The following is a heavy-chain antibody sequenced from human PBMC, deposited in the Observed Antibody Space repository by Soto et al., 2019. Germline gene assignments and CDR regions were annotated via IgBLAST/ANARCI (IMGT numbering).Heavy chain of an antibody. V-gene: IGHV1-3*05. D-gene: IGHD6-13*01. Sequence: QVQLVQTGAEEKKPGASVQVSCKASGYTFTSYAMHWVRQAPGQRLEWMGWINAGNGNTKYSQKFQGRVTITRDTSASTAYMELSSLRSEDTAVYYCARAPGGPGIAEYWGQGTLVTVSS. CDR2: INAGNGNT. J-gene: IGHJ4*02. CDR1: GYTFTSYA. CDR3: ARAPGGPGIAEY.